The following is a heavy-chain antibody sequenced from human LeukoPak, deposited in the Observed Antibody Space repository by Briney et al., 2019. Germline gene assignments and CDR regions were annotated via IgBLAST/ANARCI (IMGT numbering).Heavy chain of an antibody. D-gene: IGHD3-3*01. J-gene: IGHJ3*02. CDR3: AKDLRDDFWSGYYPLGAFDI. Sequence: GGSLRLSCAASGFTFSSYGMHWVRQAPGKGLEWVAVIWYDGSNKYYADSVKGRFTISRDNSKNTLYLQMNSLRAEDTAVYYCAKDLRDDFWSGYYPLGAFDIWGQGTMVTVSS. CDR1: GFTFSSYG. CDR2: IWYDGSNK. V-gene: IGHV3-33*06.